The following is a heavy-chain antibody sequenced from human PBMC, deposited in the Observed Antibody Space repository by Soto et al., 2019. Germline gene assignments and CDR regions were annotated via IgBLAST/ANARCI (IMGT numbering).Heavy chain of an antibody. D-gene: IGHD3-10*01. Sequence: QVQLVQSGAEVKKPGASVKVSCKASGYTFTSYGISWVRQAPGQGLEWMGWISAYNGNTNYAQKLQGRVTMTADTSTSTAYMELRSLRSDDTAVYYCARVIVARGPPLTFDYWGQGTLVTVSS. J-gene: IGHJ4*02. CDR2: ISAYNGNT. CDR3: ARVIVARGPPLTFDY. V-gene: IGHV1-18*01. CDR1: GYTFTSYG.